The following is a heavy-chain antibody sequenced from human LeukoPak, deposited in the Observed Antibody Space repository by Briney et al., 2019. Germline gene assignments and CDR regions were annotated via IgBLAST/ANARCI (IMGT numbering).Heavy chain of an antibody. Sequence: QPGGSLRLSCTAAGFTFSSYCMHWVRHAPGKGLVWVSRINGDGSSTSYADSVKGRFTISSDNSKNTLYLQMNSLRAEDTAVYYCARGYSSSWYPPLDYWGQGTLVTVSS. CDR1: GFTFSSYC. CDR2: INGDGSST. CDR3: ARGYSSSWYPPLDY. V-gene: IGHV3-74*01. J-gene: IGHJ4*02. D-gene: IGHD6-13*01.